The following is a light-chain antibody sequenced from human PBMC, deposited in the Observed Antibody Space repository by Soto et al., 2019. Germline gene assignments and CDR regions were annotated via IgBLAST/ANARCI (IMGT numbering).Light chain of an antibody. J-gene: IGKJ4*01. CDR1: QSVSSSR. Sequence: DIVLPPSPATLSLSPVERATLSCVASQSVSSSRLAWYQQKPALAPRLLIYDASSRATGIPDRFIGSGSGTDFTLTIRRLEPEEFAVDDCQQYGSFLTVGGGTKVDIK. CDR3: QQYGSFLT. CDR2: DAS. V-gene: IGKV3D-20*01.